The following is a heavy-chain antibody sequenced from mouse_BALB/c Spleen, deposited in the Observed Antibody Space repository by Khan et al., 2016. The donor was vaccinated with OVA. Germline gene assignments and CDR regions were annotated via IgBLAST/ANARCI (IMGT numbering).Heavy chain of an antibody. CDR1: GFSLSNYS. D-gene: IGHD2-4*01. V-gene: IGHV2-9*02. J-gene: IGHJ3*01. CDR3: ARSYDYDVGGFAY. CDR2: IWTGGIT. Sequence: QVQLKESGPGLVAPSQSLSITCTVSGFSLSNYSVHWVRQPPGKGLEWLGVIWTGGITNYNSALMSRLSISKDNSKSQVFLKMNRLQTDDTAIYYCARSYDYDVGGFAYWGQGTLVTVSA.